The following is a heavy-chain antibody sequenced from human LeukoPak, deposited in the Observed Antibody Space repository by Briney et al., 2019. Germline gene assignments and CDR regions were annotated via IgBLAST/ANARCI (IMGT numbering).Heavy chain of an antibody. Sequence: GASVKVSCKASGYTFTSYAMHWVRQAPGQRLEWMGWINAGNGNTKYSQKFQGRVTITRDTSASTAYMELSSLRSEDTAVYYCARVRYYDSSGWELFDYRGQGTLVTVSS. V-gene: IGHV1-3*01. CDR1: GYTFTSYA. J-gene: IGHJ4*02. CDR3: ARVRYYDSSGWELFDY. CDR2: INAGNGNT. D-gene: IGHD3-22*01.